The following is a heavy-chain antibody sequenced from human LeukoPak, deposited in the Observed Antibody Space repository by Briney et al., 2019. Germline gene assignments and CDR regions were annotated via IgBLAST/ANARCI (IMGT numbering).Heavy chain of an antibody. D-gene: IGHD2-2*01. CDR1: GFTFDDYA. CDR3: AKDIREYCSSPGDV. CDR2: ISWNSGSI. V-gene: IGHV3-9*03. Sequence: PGGSLRLSCAASGFTFDDYAMHWVRQAPGKGLEWVSGISWNSGSIGYADSVKGRFTISRDNAKNSLYLQMNSLRAEDMALYYCAKDIREYCSSPGDVWGKGTTVTVSS. J-gene: IGHJ6*04.